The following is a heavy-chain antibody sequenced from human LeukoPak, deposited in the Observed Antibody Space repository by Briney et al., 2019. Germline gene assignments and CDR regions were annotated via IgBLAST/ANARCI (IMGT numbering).Heavy chain of an antibody. V-gene: IGHV4-61*02. CDR1: GGSISSGSYY. CDR2: IYTSGST. J-gene: IGHJ1*01. D-gene: IGHD5-12*01. Sequence: PSETLSLTCTVSGGSISSGSYYWSWIRQPAGKGLEWIGRIYTSGSTNYNPSLKSRVTISVDTSKNQFSLKLSSVTAADTAVYYCARRGPSGLRKTQYFQHWGQGTLVTVSS. CDR3: ARRGPSGLRKTQYFQH.